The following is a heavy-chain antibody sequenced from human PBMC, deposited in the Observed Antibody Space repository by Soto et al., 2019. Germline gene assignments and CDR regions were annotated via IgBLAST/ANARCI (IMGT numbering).Heavy chain of an antibody. CDR3: AKNQGVELVPLATVDWFDP. V-gene: IGHV3-23*01. CDR1: GFICENFG. J-gene: IGHJ5*02. CDR2: ISGSGFKK. D-gene: IGHD1-26*01. Sequence: PWGSLSLSCAASGFICENFGMSWVRQAPGKGLEWISSISGSGFKKYYADSVKGRFTISRDNSKSTVYLELNNLSAEDTAVYHCAKNQGVELVPLATVDWFDPWGQGSVVTVSS.